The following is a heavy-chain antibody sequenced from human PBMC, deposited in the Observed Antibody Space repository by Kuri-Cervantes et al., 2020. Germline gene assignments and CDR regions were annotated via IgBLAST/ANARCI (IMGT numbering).Heavy chain of an antibody. CDR3: ARGCYDYGDYCDAFDI. CDR1: GFTVSSYA. V-gene: IGHV3-48*03. D-gene: IGHD4-17*01. CDR2: ISSSGSTI. Sequence: GESLKISCAASGFTVSSYAMHWVRQATGKGLEWVSYISSSGSTIYYADSVKGRFTISRDNAKNSLYLQMNSLRAEDTAVYYCARGCYDYGDYCDAFDIWGQGTMVTVSS. J-gene: IGHJ3*02.